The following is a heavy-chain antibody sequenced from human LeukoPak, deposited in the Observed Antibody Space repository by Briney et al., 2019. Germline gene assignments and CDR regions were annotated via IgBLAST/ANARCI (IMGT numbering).Heavy chain of an antibody. CDR3: AKGTSWLGED. D-gene: IGHD3-10*01. J-gene: IGHJ4*02. Sequence: PGGSLRLSCAASGFTFSTYAMTWVRQAPGKGLEWVAAVTSDGRWTNYADSVKGRFTASRDNSKDTLFMQMSSLRAEDTAVYYCAKGTSWLGEDWGLGTLVTVSS. CDR1: GFTFSTYA. CDR2: VTSDGRWT. V-gene: IGHV3-23*01.